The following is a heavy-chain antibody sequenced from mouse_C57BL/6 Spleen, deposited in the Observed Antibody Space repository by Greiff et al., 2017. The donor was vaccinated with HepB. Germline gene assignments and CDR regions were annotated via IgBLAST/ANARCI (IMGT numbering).Heavy chain of an antibody. D-gene: IGHD1-1*01. CDR3: ARNYGSSYDAMDY. J-gene: IGHJ4*01. CDR2: ISSGSSTI. CDR1: GFTFSDYG. Sequence: EVMLVESGGGLVKPGGSLHLSCAASGFTFSDYGMHWVRQAPEKGLEWVAYISSGSSTIYYADTVKGRFTISRDNAKNTLFLQMTSLRSEDTAMYYCARNYGSSYDAMDYWGQGTSVTVSS. V-gene: IGHV5-17*01.